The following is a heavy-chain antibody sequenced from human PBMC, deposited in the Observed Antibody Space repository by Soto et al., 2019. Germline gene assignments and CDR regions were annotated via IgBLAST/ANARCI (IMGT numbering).Heavy chain of an antibody. Sequence: QVQLVQSGAEVKKPGSSVKVSCKASGGTFSSYAISWVRQAPGQGLEWIGGIIPIFGTANYAQKFQGRVTITEDEYTSTAYMELSSLRSEDTAVYYCARGRSGYGYFQHWGQGTLVTVSS. CDR3: ARGRSGYGYFQH. D-gene: IGHD5-12*01. CDR2: IIPIFGTA. V-gene: IGHV1-69*12. CDR1: GGTFSSYA. J-gene: IGHJ1*01.